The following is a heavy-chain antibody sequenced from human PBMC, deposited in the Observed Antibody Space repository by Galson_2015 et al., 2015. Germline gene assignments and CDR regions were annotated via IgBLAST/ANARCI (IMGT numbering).Heavy chain of an antibody. CDR2: IWYDRSNK. D-gene: IGHD2-21*02. V-gene: IGHV3-30*19. J-gene: IGHJ4*02. Sequence: SLRLSCAASGFTFSSYGMHWVRQAPGKGLEWVAVIWYDRSNKYYADSVKGRFTISRDNSKNTLYLQMNSLRAEDTAVYYCAAEDPVSGDCYFCYWGQGTLVTVSS. CDR1: GFTFSSYG. CDR3: AAEDPVSGDCYFCY.